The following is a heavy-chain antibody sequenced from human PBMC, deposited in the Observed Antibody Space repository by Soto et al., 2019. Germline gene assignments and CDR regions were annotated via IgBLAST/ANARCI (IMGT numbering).Heavy chain of an antibody. CDR2: ISSSGSTI. D-gene: IGHD3-10*01. V-gene: IGHV3-11*01. CDR1: GFTFSDYY. Sequence: PGGSLRLSCAASGFTFSDYYMSWIRQAPGKGLEGVSYISSSGSTIYYADSVKGRFTISRDNAKNSLYLQMNSLRAEDTAVSYCASSHYYSGSGSYFPHGMDVWGHGTTVTVSS. CDR3: ASSHYYSGSGSYFPHGMDV. J-gene: IGHJ6*02.